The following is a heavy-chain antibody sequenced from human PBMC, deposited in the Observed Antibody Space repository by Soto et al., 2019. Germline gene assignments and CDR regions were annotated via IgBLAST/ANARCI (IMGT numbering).Heavy chain of an antibody. CDR1: GFTFSSYW. J-gene: IGHJ6*02. CDR3: ARIASAGRGWDV. CDR2: IKQDGSEK. Sequence: EVQLVESGGGLVQPGGSLRLSCAASGFTFSSYWMSWVRQAPVKGLEWVGNIKQDGSEKNYLDFVEGRFTISRDNAENSLYLQMTSLRAEATAVYYCARIASAGRGWDVWGQGTTVVVSS. D-gene: IGHD6-13*01. V-gene: IGHV3-7*01.